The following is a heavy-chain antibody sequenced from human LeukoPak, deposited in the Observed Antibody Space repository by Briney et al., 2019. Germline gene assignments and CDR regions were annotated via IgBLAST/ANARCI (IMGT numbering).Heavy chain of an antibody. CDR1: GFTFSSYE. CDR2: TSSSGSTI. Sequence: PGGSLGLSCAASGFTFSSYEMNWVRQAPGKGLEWVSYTSSSGSTIYYADSVKGRFTISRDNSKTTVYLLMNSLTAEDTAFYFCARGGDYGVKIDFWGQGTLVTVSS. V-gene: IGHV3-48*03. J-gene: IGHJ4*02. D-gene: IGHD3-16*01. CDR3: ARGGDYGVKIDF.